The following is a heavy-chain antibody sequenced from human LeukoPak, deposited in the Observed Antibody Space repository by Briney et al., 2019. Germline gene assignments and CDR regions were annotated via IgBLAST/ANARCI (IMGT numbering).Heavy chain of an antibody. Sequence: SETLSLTCTVSGGSISSYYWSWIRQPPGKGLEWIGYIYYSGSTNYNPSLKSRVTISVDTSKNQYSLNLSSVTAADTAVYYCARDLLSTAGYFDYWGQGTLVTVSS. D-gene: IGHD6-19*01. CDR1: GGSISSYY. CDR3: ARDLLSTAGYFDY. J-gene: IGHJ4*02. CDR2: IYYSGST. V-gene: IGHV4-59*01.